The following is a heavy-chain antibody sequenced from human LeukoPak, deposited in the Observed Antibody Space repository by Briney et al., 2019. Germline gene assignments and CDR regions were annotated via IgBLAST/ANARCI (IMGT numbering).Heavy chain of an antibody. CDR2: IRGNGART. Sequence: PGESLRVSCAASEFTFSNYAMSWVRQAPGKGLEWVSSIRGNGARTDYADSVKGRFTISRDNSKNTLYLQMNSLRAEDTAVYYCAKHQQIYGDSLMDVWGQGTTVTVSS. V-gene: IGHV3-23*01. J-gene: IGHJ6*02. CDR1: EFTFSNYA. CDR3: AKHQQIYGDSLMDV. D-gene: IGHD4-17*01.